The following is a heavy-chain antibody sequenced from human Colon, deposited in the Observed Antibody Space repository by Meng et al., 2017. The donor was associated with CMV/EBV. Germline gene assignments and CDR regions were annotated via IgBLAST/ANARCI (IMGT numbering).Heavy chain of an antibody. CDR3: AREYYGSASYYNFDY. CDR2: INTNTGTP. D-gene: IGHD3-10*01. J-gene: IGHJ4*02. Sequence: SGYSFVSYAMRWVRQAPGQGLEWMGWINTNTGTPTYAQGFTGRFVFSSDTSVSTASLQINSLKAEDTGVYYCAREYYGSASYYNFDYWGQGTLVTVSS. CDR1: GYSFVSYA. V-gene: IGHV7-4-1*02.